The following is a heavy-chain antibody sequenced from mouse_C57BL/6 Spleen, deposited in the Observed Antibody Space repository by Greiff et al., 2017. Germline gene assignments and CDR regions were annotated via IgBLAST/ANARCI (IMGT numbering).Heavy chain of an antibody. CDR2: IDPNSGGT. V-gene: IGHV1-72*01. J-gene: IGHJ2*01. Sequence: QVQLQQPGAELVKPGASVKLSCKASGYTFTSYWMHWVKQRPGRGLEWIGRIDPNSGGTKYNEKFKSKATLTVDKPSSTAYIQLSSLTSEDSAVYYCARDGGYDYDGVDYWGQGTTLTVSS. CDR1: GYTFTSYW. CDR3: ARDGGYDYDGVDY. D-gene: IGHD2-4*01.